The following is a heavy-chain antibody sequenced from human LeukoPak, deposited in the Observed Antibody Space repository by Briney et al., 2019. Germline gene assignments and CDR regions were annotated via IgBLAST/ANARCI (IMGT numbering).Heavy chain of an antibody. CDR3: AKPIVSAAGRGRAFDI. CDR1: GFTFSSYA. J-gene: IGHJ3*02. CDR2: ISGSGGST. Sequence: GGSLRLSCAASGFTFSSYAMSWVRQAPGKGLEWVSAISGSGGSTYYADSVKGRFTISRDNSKNTLYLQMNSLRAEDTAVYYCAKPIVSAAGRGRAFDIWGQGTMVTVPS. D-gene: IGHD6-13*01. V-gene: IGHV3-23*01.